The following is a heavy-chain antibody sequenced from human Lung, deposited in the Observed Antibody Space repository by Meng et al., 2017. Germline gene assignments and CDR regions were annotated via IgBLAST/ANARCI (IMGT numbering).Heavy chain of an antibody. CDR3: ARGPTTMAHDFDY. V-gene: IGHV4-34*01. CDR1: GGSFSDYS. Sequence: QGRLQQWGAGLLKPSETLSLTCVVLGGSFSDYSWSWIRQPPGKGLEWIGEINHSGSTNYNPSLESRATISVDTSQNNLSLKLSSVTAADSAVYYCARGPTTMAHDFDYWGQGTLVTVSS. J-gene: IGHJ4*02. D-gene: IGHD4-11*01. CDR2: INHSGST.